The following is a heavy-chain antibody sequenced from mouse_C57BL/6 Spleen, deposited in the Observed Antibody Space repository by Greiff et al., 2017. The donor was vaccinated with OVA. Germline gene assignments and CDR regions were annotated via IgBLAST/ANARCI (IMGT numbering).Heavy chain of an antibody. CDR1: GYAFSSYW. V-gene: IGHV1-80*01. D-gene: IGHD2-10*01. CDR2: IYPGDGDT. Sequence: QVQLQQSGAELVKPGASVKISCKASGYAFSSYWMNWVKQRPGKGLEWIGQIYPGDGDTNYNGKFKGKATLTADKSSSTAYMQLSSLTSEDSAVYFCARSYYGNWYYFDYWGQGTTLTVSS. CDR3: ARSYYGNWYYFDY. J-gene: IGHJ2*01.